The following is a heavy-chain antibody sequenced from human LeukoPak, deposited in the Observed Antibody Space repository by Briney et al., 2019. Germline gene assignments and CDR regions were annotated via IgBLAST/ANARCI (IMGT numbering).Heavy chain of an antibody. CDR3: ARRYYDSSGYYHTFDS. CDR2: IYYSGTT. J-gene: IGHJ4*02. Sequence: PSETLSLTCTVSGGSIISSNYYWGWIRQPPGKGLEWIGNIYYSGTTYYTPSLKSRVTISVDTSKNQFSLKLSSVTAADTAIYYCARRYYDSSGYYHTFDSWGQGTLVTVSS. D-gene: IGHD3-22*01. V-gene: IGHV4-39*01. CDR1: GGSIISSNYY.